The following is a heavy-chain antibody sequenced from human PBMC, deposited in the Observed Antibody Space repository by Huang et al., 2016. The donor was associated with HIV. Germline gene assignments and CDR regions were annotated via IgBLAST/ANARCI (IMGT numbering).Heavy chain of an antibody. Sequence: EVPLVESGGGLVQPGGSLRLSCAASGFTVNSNYMTWVRPAPGKGLEWVSLLYHGGKAHYADSVKGRFTISVDISQNTVFLQMSSLRVEDTAVYYCARGRYGTPNAWGQGTLVTVSS. CDR1: GFTVNSNY. V-gene: IGHV3-53*01. CDR3: ARGRYGTPNA. CDR2: LYHGGKA. J-gene: IGHJ5*02. D-gene: IGHD5-18*01.